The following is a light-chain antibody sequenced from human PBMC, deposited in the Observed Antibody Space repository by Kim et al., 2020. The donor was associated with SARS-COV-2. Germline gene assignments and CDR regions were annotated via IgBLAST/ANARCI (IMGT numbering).Light chain of an antibody. V-gene: IGLV2-14*01. CDR3: SSYTSSSTSYV. CDR2: DVS. Sequence: LTQPASVSGSPGQSITISCTGTSSDVGGYNYVSWYQQHPGKAPKLMIYDVSKRPSGVSNRFSGSKSGNTASLTISGLQAEDEADYYCSSYTSSSTSYVFGTGTKVTV. CDR1: SSDVGGYNY. J-gene: IGLJ1*01.